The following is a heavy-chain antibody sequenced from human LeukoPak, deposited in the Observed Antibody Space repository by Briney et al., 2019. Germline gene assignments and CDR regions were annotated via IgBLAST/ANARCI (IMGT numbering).Heavy chain of an antibody. D-gene: IGHD6-19*01. J-gene: IGHJ4*02. Sequence: GGSLRLSCAASGFTFSNAWMSWVRQAPGKGLEWVGRIKSKTDGGTTDYAAPVKGRFTISRDDSKKTLYLEMNSLKTEDTAVYFCTTGSRSRGSGWYALLGGAQKFYWGQGTLVTVSS. CDR1: GFTFSNAW. CDR3: TTGSRSRGSGWYALLGGAQKFY. V-gene: IGHV3-15*01. CDR2: IKSKTDGGTT.